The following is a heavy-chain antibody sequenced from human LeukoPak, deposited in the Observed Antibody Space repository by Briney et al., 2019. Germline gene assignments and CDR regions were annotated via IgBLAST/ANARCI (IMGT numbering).Heavy chain of an antibody. CDR1: VYTFTSYG. CDR2: ISAYNGNT. CDR3: ARTRDIVVVPATQPLNDY. D-gene: IGHD2-2*01. V-gene: IGHV1-18*01. Sequence: GASVNVSYKPSVYTFTSYGISWVRQAPGQGLEWMGWISAYNGNTNYPQKLQGRVTMTTDTSTSTAYMELRSLRSDDTAVYYCARTRDIVVVPATQPLNDYWGQGTLVTVSS. J-gene: IGHJ4*02.